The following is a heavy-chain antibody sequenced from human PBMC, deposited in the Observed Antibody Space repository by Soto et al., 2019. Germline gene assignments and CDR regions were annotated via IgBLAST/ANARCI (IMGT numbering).Heavy chain of an antibody. V-gene: IGHV3-15*01. CDR1: GLPFSNAW. J-gene: IGHJ4*02. CDR3: TAGGYCSSSSCY. CDR2: IKTKTDGGTI. D-gene: IGHD2-2*01. Sequence: GGSLRLSCAVSGLPFSNAWMSWVRQAPGKGLEWVGRIKTKTDGGTIDYAAPVKGRFTISRDGSKNMLFLQMNSLKIEDTAVYYCTAGGYCSSSSCYWGQGTLVTVSS.